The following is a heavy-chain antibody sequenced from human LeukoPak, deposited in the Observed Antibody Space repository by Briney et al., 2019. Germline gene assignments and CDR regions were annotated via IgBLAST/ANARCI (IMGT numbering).Heavy chain of an antibody. CDR1: GGSFSGYY. J-gene: IGHJ4*02. D-gene: IGHD2-2*01. CDR2: INHSGST. Sequence: SSETLSLTCAVYGGSFSGYYWSWIRQPPGKGLEWIGEINHSGSTNYNPSLKSRVTISVDTSKNQFTLKLSSVTAADTAVYYCASNIVVVPAAMDIFDYWGQGTLVTVSS. V-gene: IGHV4-34*01. CDR3: ASNIVVVPAAMDIFDY.